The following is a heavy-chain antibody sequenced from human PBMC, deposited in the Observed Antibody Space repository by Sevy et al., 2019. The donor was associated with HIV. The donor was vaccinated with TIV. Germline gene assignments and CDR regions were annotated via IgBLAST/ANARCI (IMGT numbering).Heavy chain of an antibody. D-gene: IGHD2-8*02. V-gene: IGHV3-23*01. CDR2: LIGGGSRT. J-gene: IGHJ6*02. CDR3: AKRRVQSGLSGGGANYGMDV. Sequence: GGSLRLSCAASGFPFSNFAMSWVRQAPGKGLEWVSTLIGGGSRTYYADSVTGRFIISRDNSRNSLYLQMNSLRAEDTAMYYCAKRRVQSGLSGGGANYGMDVCGRGTTVTVSS. CDR1: GFPFSNFA.